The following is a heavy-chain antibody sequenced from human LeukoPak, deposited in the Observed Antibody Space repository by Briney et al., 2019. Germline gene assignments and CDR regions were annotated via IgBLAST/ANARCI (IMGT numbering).Heavy chain of an antibody. CDR1: GFIFDDYA. Sequence: GGSLRLSCAASGFIFDDYAMHWVRHAPGKGLEWVSSISWNSGSIAYADSVKGRFTISRDNAKNSLYLQMNSLKAEDTALYYCAKGVHSGSGSYFDYWGQGTLVTVSS. CDR2: ISWNSGSI. J-gene: IGHJ4*02. D-gene: IGHD1-26*01. CDR3: AKGVHSGSGSYFDY. V-gene: IGHV3-9*01.